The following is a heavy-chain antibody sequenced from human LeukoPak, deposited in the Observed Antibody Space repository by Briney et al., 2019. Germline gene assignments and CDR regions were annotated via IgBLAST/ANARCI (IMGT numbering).Heavy chain of an antibody. CDR2: IIPIFGTA. D-gene: IGHD2-2*01. CDR3: ARDARLVVVPAAYYYYYGMDV. J-gene: IGHJ6*02. CDR1: GGTFNSYA. V-gene: IGHV1-69*13. Sequence: GASVKVSCKASGGTFNSYAISWVRQAPGQGLEWMGGIIPIFGTANYAQKFQGRVTITADESTSTAYMELSSLRSEDTAVYYCARDARLVVVPAAYYYYYGMDVWGQGTTVTVSS.